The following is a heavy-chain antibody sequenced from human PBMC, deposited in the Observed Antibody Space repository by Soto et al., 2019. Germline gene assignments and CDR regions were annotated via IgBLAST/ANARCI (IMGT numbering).Heavy chain of an antibody. Sequence: GASVKVSCKTSGYTFTTSAIHWVRQAPGQSLEWMGLIRAGDGYTKYSQKFQGRVTFTRDTSASTAYMDLSSLRSEDTAVYFCARNDFWSSNIWFDPWGQGTLVTVSS. CDR3: ARNDFWSSNIWFDP. D-gene: IGHD3-3*01. CDR1: GYTFTTSA. V-gene: IGHV1-3*01. CDR2: IRAGDGYT. J-gene: IGHJ5*02.